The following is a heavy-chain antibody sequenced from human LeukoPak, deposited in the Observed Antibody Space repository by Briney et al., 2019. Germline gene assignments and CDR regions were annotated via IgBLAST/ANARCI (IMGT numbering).Heavy chain of an antibody. V-gene: IGHV3-7*01. Sequence: GGSLRLSCAASGFTFSGFWMSWVRQAPGKGLEWVANIKQDGSEKYYVDSVKGRFTISRDNAKNSLHLQMNSLRADDTAVYFCARLGVAVAATLWTWGQGSLVTVSS. D-gene: IGHD2-15*01. CDR2: IKQDGSEK. CDR3: ARLGVAVAATLWT. J-gene: IGHJ5*02. CDR1: GFTFSGFW.